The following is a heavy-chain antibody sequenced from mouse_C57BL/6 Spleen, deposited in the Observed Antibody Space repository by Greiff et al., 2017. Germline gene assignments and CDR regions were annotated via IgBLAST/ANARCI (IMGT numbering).Heavy chain of an antibody. J-gene: IGHJ1*03. Sequence: QVQLQQSGAELVKPGASVKMSCKASGYTFTTYPIEWMKQNHGKSLEWIGNFHPYNDDTKYNEKFKGKATLTVEKSSSTVYLELSRLTSDDSAVYYCAKGSYYSNYWYFDVWGTGTTVTVSS. CDR2: FHPYNDDT. CDR3: AKGSYYSNYWYFDV. D-gene: IGHD2-5*01. CDR1: GYTFTTYP. V-gene: IGHV1-47*01.